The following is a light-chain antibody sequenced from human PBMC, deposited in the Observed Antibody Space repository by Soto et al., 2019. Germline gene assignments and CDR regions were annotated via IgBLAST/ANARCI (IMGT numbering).Light chain of an antibody. J-gene: IGKJ4*01. CDR3: QKYNSAPLT. CDR1: QGIGVY. CDR2: AAS. V-gene: IGKV1-27*01. Sequence: DIQMTQSPSSLSASLGDRVTITCRASQGIGVYFAWFQQKPGKVPKLLIYAASALQSGVPSRFSGSGSGTDFTLTISSLQPEDIATYYCQKYNSAPLTFGGETRVEIK.